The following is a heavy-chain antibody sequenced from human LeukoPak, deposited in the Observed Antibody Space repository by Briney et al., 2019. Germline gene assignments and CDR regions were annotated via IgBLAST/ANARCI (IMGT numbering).Heavy chain of an antibody. V-gene: IGHV3-73*01. CDR3: TIYSGSFPDAFDI. J-gene: IGHJ3*02. Sequence: QPGGSLRLSCAASGFTFSGSAMHWVRQASGKGLDWVGHIRSKANSFATAYGVSVKGRFAISRDDSKNTAYLQMSGLKTEDTAVYYCTIYSGSFPDAFDIWGQGTMVTVSS. CDR2: IRSKANSFAT. CDR1: GFTFSGSA. D-gene: IGHD1-26*01.